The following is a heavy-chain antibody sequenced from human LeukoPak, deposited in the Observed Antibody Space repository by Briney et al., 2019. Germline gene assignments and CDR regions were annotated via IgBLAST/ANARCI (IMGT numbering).Heavy chain of an antibody. CDR1: GGSISSYY. V-gene: IGHV4-4*07. Sequence: SETLSLTCTVSGGSISSYYWSWNRQPAGKGLEWIGRIYTSGSTNYNPSLKSRVTMSVDTSKNQFSLKLSSVTAADTAVYYCARAPNWTTVTTPWYFDLWGRGTLVTVSS. CDR3: ARAPNWTTVTTPWYFDL. D-gene: IGHD4-17*01. CDR2: IYTSGST. J-gene: IGHJ2*01.